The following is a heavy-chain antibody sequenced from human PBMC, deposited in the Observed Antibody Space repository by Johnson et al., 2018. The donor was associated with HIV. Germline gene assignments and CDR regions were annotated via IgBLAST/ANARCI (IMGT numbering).Heavy chain of an antibody. J-gene: IGHJ3*02. Sequence: VQLVESGGGLVQPGGSLRLSCAASGLTVSNNYMTWVRQGPGKGLEWVSVINSGGGTYYADSVKGRFTISRDNSKNTLYLQMDSLRAEDTAFYYCAREKDTIMGAFDIWGQGTMVTVSS. V-gene: IGHV3-66*01. CDR3: AREKDTIMGAFDI. CDR1: GLTVSNNY. CDR2: INSGGGT. D-gene: IGHD5-18*01.